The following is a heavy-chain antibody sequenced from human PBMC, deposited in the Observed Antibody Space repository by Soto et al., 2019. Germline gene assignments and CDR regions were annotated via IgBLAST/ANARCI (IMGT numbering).Heavy chain of an antibody. CDR3: ARSSVRGWSY. D-gene: IGHD3-10*02. J-gene: IGHJ4*02. CDR2: ITHSGST. CDR1: GGAVTGYY. V-gene: IGHV4-34*01. Sequence: SDTLSRTGAVYGGAVTGYYWTWIRQPLGKGLEWIGEITHSGSTNYNPSLKSRVTISVDTSQNQFSLNLNSVTAADTAVYSCARSSVRGWSYWGQGTLVTVSS.